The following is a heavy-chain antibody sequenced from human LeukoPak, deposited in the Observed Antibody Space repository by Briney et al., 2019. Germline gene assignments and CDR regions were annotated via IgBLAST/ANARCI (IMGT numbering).Heavy chain of an antibody. V-gene: IGHV1-18*01. J-gene: IGHJ5*02. CDR3: AIHDYGGGWFDP. D-gene: IGHD4-23*01. Sequence: ASVRVSCKASGYTFTSYGISWVRQAPGQGLEWMGWISAYNGNTNYAQKLQGRVTITTDESTSTAYMELSSLRSEDTAVYYCAIHDYGGGWFDPWGQGTLVTVSS. CDR1: GYTFTSYG. CDR2: ISAYNGNT.